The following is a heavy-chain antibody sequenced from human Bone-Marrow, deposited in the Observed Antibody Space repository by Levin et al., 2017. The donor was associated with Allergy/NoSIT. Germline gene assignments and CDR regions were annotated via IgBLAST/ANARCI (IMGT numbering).Heavy chain of an antibody. V-gene: IGHV1-2*02. J-gene: IGHJ3*02. Sequence: ASVKVSCKASGYTFTDYFIHWVRLAPGQGLEWMGWINPDSGDTDSSQNFQGTVTMTRDTSISTAYMEVTSLTSNDTALYYCARISSAAFDMWGQGTVVTVSS. CDR1: GYTFTDYF. CDR2: INPDSGDT. CDR3: ARISSAAFDM. D-gene: IGHD6-19*01.